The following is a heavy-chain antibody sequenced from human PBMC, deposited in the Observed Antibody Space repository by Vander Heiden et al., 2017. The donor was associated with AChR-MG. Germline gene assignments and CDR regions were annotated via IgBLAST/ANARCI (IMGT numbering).Heavy chain of an antibody. V-gene: IGHV1-3*01. D-gene: IGHD3-16*01. CDR3: ARDSREYQMLTKASNWFDP. J-gene: IGHJ5*02. Sequence: VPLVQSGTEVKKPGASVKVSCKASGYSLTNYAIHWVRQAPGQRLEWMGWINAGNGNTKYSQNFQGRVTITRDTSANTAYMELSSLRSEDTAVYYCARDSREYQMLTKASNWFDPWGQGTLVTVSS. CDR1: GYSLTNYA. CDR2: INAGNGNT.